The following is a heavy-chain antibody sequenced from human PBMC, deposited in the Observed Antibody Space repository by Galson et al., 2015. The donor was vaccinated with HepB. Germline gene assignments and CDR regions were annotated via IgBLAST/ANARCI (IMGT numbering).Heavy chain of an antibody. CDR1: GSTFSSYA. CDR3: ARMFSSSSREPDAFDI. V-gene: IGHV3-30-3*01. Sequence: SLRLSCAASGSTFSSYAMHWVRQAPGKGLEWVAVISYDGSNKYYADSVKGRFTISRDNSKNTLYLQMNSLRAEDTAVYYCARMFSSSSREPDAFDIWGQGTMVTVSS. J-gene: IGHJ3*02. D-gene: IGHD6-6*01. CDR2: ISYDGSNK.